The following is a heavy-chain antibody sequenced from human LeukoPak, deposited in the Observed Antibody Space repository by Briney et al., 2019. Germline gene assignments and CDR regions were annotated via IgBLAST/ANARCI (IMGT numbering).Heavy chain of an antibody. CDR3: AREIVGATTRWFDP. Sequence: GASVKVSCKASGGTFSSYAISWVRQAPGQGLEWIGGIIPIFGTANYAQKFQGRVTITADESTSTAYMELSSLRSEDTAVYYCAREIVGATTRWFDPWGQGTLVTVSS. V-gene: IGHV1-69*13. CDR2: IIPIFGTA. J-gene: IGHJ5*02. CDR1: GGTFSSYA. D-gene: IGHD1-26*01.